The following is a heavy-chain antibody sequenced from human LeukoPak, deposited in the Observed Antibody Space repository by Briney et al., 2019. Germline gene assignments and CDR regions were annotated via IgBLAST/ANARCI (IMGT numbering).Heavy chain of an antibody. Sequence: GGSLRLSCAASGFTVSSYSMNWVRQAPGKGLEWVSSISNSGTYIYFADSLKGRFTISRDNAKNSLYLQMNSLRAEDTAVYYCARSVEQPFDYWGQGALVIVSS. J-gene: IGHJ4*02. CDR1: GFTVSSYS. CDR2: ISNSGTYI. V-gene: IGHV3-21*01. CDR3: ARSVEQPFDY. D-gene: IGHD1/OR15-1a*01.